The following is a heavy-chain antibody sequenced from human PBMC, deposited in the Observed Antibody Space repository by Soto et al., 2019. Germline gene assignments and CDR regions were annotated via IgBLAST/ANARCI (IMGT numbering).Heavy chain of an antibody. Sequence: SETLSLTCAVSGGSISSDVSSWSWIRQSPGKGLEWIGYMYGGGNTQYHPSLKSRVTISADRSQNQFSLRLSSVIAADTAVYYCAGISPWGAAVTTDPIDIWGQGTLVTVSS. D-gene: IGHD6-13*01. V-gene: IGHV4-30-2*06. CDR2: MYGGGNT. J-gene: IGHJ3*02. CDR3: AGISPWGAAVTTDPIDI. CDR1: GGSISSDVSS.